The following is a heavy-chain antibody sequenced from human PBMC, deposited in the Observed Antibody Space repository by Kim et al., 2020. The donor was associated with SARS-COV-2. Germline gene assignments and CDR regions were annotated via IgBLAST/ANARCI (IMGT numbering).Heavy chain of an antibody. Sequence: ASVKVSCKASGYTFTFYAMHWVRQAPGQRLEWMGLISAANGNTKYSQKFQDRVTITRDTSASTAYMELSSLRSEDTAVYFCARARSYDMLTGYWGLASWGQGTLVTVSS. CDR2: ISAANGNT. D-gene: IGHD3-9*01. V-gene: IGHV1-3*01. J-gene: IGHJ5*01. CDR1: GYTFTFYA. CDR3: ARARSYDMLTGYWGLAS.